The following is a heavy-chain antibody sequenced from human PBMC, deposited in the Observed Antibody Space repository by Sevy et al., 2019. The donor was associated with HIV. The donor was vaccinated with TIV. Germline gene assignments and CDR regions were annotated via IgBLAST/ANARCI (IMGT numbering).Heavy chain of an antibody. CDR3: ARGNSAYSSGWCGAPKYYCDY. V-gene: IGHV1-8*01. J-gene: IGHJ4*02. CDR2: MNHNSGNT. D-gene: IGHD6-13*01. Sequence: ASVTVSCKASGYTFPSYDINWVRQATGQGLEWMGWMNHNSGNTGYAQKFQGRVTMNSNTYISTAYMELSSLRTEDTAVYYCARGNSAYSSGWCGAPKYYCDYWGQGTLVTVSS. CDR1: GYTFPSYD.